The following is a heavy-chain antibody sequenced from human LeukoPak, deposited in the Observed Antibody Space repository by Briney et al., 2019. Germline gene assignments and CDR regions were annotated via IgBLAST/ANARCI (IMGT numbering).Heavy chain of an antibody. V-gene: IGHV3-30-3*01. CDR1: GFTFSSYA. Sequence: GGSLRLSCAASGFTFSSYAMHWVRQAPGKGLEWVAVISYDGSNKNYADSVKGRFTISRDNSKNTLYLQMNSLRAEDTAVYYCARDAGDILTEYYFDYWGQGTLVTVSS. CDR3: ARDAGDILTEYYFDY. CDR2: ISYDGSNK. J-gene: IGHJ4*02. D-gene: IGHD3-9*01.